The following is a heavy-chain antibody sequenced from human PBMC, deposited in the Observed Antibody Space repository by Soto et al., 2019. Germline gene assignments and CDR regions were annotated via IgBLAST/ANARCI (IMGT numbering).Heavy chain of an antibody. J-gene: IGHJ5*02. D-gene: IGHD3-3*01. V-gene: IGHV1-18*01. CDR3: ARGTILPHYYDFWSGYQNWFDP. CDR2: ISAYNGNT. CDR1: GYTFTSYG. Sequence: ASVKVSCKASGYTFTSYGISWVRQAPGQGLEWMGWISAYNGNTNYAQKLQGRVIMTTDTSTSTAYMELRSLRSDDTAVYYCARGTILPHYYDFWSGYQNWFDPWGQGTLVTVSS.